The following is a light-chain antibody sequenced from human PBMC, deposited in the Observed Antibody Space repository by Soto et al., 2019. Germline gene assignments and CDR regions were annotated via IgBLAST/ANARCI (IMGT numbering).Light chain of an antibody. CDR1: SSDVGRYNL. J-gene: IGLJ1*01. CDR3: CSYAGGRTYL. V-gene: IGLV2-23*01. CDR2: ERT. Sequence: QSVLNPPASVSGPPGQSIVISCNGSSSDVGRYNLVSWYQQYPGNAPKVIIFERTTRPSGVSDGFSGSQSGNTASLTSSGLQTEDEDDYYCCSYAGGRTYLFGSGTKVTVL.